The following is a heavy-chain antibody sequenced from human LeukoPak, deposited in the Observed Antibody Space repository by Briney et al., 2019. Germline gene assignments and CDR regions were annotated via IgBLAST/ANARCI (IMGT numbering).Heavy chain of an antibody. D-gene: IGHD1-26*01. CDR1: GGSISSYY. J-gene: IGHJ4*02. CDR2: IYYSGSTY. V-gene: IGHV4-59*01. CDR3: ARDREWELQSLRYFDY. Sequence: SETLSLTCTVSGGSISSYYWSWIRQPPGKGLEWIGYIYYSGSTYYYNPSLESRVTISLDTSKNQFSLKLSSVTAADTAVYYCARDREWELQSLRYFDYWGQGTLVTVSS.